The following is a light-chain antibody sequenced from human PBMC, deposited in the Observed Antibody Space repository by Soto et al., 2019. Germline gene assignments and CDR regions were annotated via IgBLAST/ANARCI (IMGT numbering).Light chain of an antibody. CDR3: ILYKGGGIWV. CDR1: SGSVSATNY. V-gene: IGLV8-61*01. J-gene: IGLJ3*02. CDR2: STN. Sequence: QAVVTQEPSFSVSPGGTVTLTCGLSSGSVSATNYPTWYGQAPGQAPRTLIYSTNTRSSGVPDRFSGSILEDKAALTITGAQADDESDYYCILYKGGGIWVFGGGTQLTVL.